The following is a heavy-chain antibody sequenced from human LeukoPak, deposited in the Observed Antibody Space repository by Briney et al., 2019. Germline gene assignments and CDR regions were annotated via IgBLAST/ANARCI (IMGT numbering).Heavy chain of an antibody. CDR3: ASSDRGVVPAATFY. J-gene: IGHJ4*02. V-gene: IGHV1-69*13. CDR2: IIPIFGTA. D-gene: IGHD2-2*01. CDR1: GGTFSSYA. Sequence: SVKVSCKAPGGTFSSYAISWVRQAPGQGLEWMGGIIPIFGTANYAQKFQGRVTITADESTSTAYMELSSLRSEDTAVYYCASSDRGVVPAATFYWGQGTLVTVSS.